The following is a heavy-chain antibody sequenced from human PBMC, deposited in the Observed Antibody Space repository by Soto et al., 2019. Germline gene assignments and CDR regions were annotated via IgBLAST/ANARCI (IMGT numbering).Heavy chain of an antibody. CDR1: GGSISSGGYS. J-gene: IGHJ4*02. D-gene: IGHD5-18*01. Sequence: SETLARACAVSGGSISSGGYSWSWIRQPAVKVLEWSGYIYHSGSTYYTPSLKSRVTISVYRSQNKFYLKLSSFTAADTAVYYCAREAIQLWPYFDHWGQGALVNVSS. CDR2: IYHSGST. CDR3: AREAIQLWPYFDH. V-gene: IGHV4-30-2*01.